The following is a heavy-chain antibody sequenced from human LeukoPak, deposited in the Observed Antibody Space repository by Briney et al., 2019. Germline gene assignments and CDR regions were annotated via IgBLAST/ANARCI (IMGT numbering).Heavy chain of an antibody. Sequence: GGSLRLSCAASGFTVSSNYMSWVRQAPGKGLEWVSVIYSGGSTYYADSVKGRFTISRDNAKNSLYLQMNSLRAEDTALYYCAKDINGALGYFDYWGRGTLVTVSS. CDR2: IYSGGST. D-gene: IGHD3-10*01. CDR3: AKDINGALGYFDY. CDR1: GFTVSSNY. V-gene: IGHV3-53*05. J-gene: IGHJ4*02.